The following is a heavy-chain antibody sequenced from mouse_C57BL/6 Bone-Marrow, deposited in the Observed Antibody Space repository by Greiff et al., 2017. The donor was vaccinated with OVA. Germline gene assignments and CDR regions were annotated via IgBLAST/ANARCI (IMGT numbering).Heavy chain of an antibody. Sequence: QVQLQQSGAELVKPGASVKLSCKASGYTFTSYWMHWVKQRPGQGLEWIGMIHPTSGSTNYNEKFKSKATLTVDKSSSTAYMQLSSLTSEDSAVYYCARPIYYAMDYWGQGTSVTVSS. J-gene: IGHJ4*01. CDR3: ARPIYYAMDY. CDR2: IHPTSGST. CDR1: GYTFTSYW. V-gene: IGHV1-64*01.